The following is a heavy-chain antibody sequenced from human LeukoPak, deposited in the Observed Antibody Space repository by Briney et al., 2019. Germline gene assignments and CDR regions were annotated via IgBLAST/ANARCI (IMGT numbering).Heavy chain of an antibody. J-gene: IGHJ4*02. CDR3: ASGTGNYYGY. CDR1: GFTFSDYW. CDR2: KSDGSST. D-gene: IGHD3/OR15-3a*01. Sequence: GGSLRLSCAASGFTFSDYWMHWVRQAPGKGLVWVSRKSDGSSTSYADSVKGRFTITRDSAKNTLYLQMNSLRAEDTAVYYCASGTGNYYGYWGQGTLVTVSS. V-gene: IGHV3-74*01.